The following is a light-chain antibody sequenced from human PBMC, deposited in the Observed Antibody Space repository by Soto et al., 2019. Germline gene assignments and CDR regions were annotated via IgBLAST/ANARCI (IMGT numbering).Light chain of an antibody. CDR1: SSDIGGYNS. Sequence: QSALTQSPSASGSPGQSVTISCTGTSSDIGGYNSVSWYQQHPGKAPKVMIYDVSKRPSGVPDRFSGSKPGNTASLTVSALQAEDEADYYCSSYTDRNNLVFGTGTKVTVL. J-gene: IGLJ1*01. CDR3: SSYTDRNNLV. V-gene: IGLV2-8*01. CDR2: DVS.